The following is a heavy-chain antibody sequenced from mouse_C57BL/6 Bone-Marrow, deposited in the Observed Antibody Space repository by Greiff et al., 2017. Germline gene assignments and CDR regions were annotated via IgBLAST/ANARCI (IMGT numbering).Heavy chain of an antibody. CDR1: GYTFTSYW. V-gene: IGHV1-50*01. J-gene: IGHJ2*01. D-gene: IGHD1-1*01. CDR3: ARWGTTVVRFDY. Sequence: QVQLKQPGAELVKPGASVKLSCKASGYTFTSYWMQWVKQRPGQGLEWIGEIDPSDSYTNYNQKFKGKATLTVDTSSSTAYMQLSSLTSEDSAVYYCARWGTTVVRFDYWGQGTTLTVSS. CDR2: IDPSDSYT.